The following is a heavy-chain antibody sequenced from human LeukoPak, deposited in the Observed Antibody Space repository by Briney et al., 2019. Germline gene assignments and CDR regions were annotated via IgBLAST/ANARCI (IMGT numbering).Heavy chain of an antibody. D-gene: IGHD3-10*01. J-gene: IGHJ5*02. CDR2: IKSNPDGGTT. CDR1: GFTFNNAW. V-gene: IGHV3-15*05. Sequence: GGSLRLSCAASGFTFNNAWMTWVRQAPGKGLEWVGRIKSNPDGGTTDFAAPVKGRFTISRDDSKNTLYQQMHIAQTEDTAVYFCTTDLGITMIRGVFVSWGQGTLVTVSS. CDR3: TTDLGITMIRGVFVS.